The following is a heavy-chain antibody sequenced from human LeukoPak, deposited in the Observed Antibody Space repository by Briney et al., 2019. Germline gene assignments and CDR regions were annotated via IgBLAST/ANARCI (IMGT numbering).Heavy chain of an antibody. V-gene: IGHV5-51*01. CDR2: IYPGDSDT. CDR1: GYSFTNYW. Sequence: GESLKISCKGSGYSFTNYWIGWVRQMPGKGLEWMGIIYPGDSDTRNSPSFQGQVTISADKSISTAYLRWSSLKASDTAMYYCARHPSGRQLANFDYWGQGTLVTVSS. CDR3: ARHPSGRQLANFDY. D-gene: IGHD6-13*01. J-gene: IGHJ4*02.